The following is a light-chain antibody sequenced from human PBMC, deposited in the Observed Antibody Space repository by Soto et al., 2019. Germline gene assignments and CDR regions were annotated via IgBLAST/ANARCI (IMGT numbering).Light chain of an antibody. Sequence: EIVLTQSPGTLSLSPGEGATLSCRASESVSSNYLAWYQQKPGQPPRLLIYGASSRATGIPDRSSGSESRTDFPLVISRLEPADLAVFYCQQYGSSPFTFGPGTKVDMK. CDR3: QQYGSSPFT. CDR1: ESVSSNY. CDR2: GAS. J-gene: IGKJ3*01. V-gene: IGKV3-20*01.